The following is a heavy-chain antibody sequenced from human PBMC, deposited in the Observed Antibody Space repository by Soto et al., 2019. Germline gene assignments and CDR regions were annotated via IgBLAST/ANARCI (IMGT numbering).Heavy chain of an antibody. CDR1: GGSISSGFYS. CDR3: ARGSDGVWNWFDP. Sequence: LSLTCAVSGGSISSGFYSWSWIRQPPGQGLEWIGYIYNSGNTYYNPSLMSRVTISVDRSQNHFSLKLTSVTAADTAVYYCARGSDGVWNWFDPWGQGILVTVSS. V-gene: IGHV4-30-2*01. CDR2: IYNSGNT. J-gene: IGHJ5*02. D-gene: IGHD2-21*02.